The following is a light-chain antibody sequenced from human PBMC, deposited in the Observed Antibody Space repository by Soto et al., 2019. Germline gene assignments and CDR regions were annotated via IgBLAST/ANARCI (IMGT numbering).Light chain of an antibody. J-gene: IGKJ1*01. V-gene: IGKV1-27*01. CDR1: QGSNSY. CDR2: AAS. Sequence: DVQLTQSPSSLSASVGDRISITCRASQGSNSYVAWYQQKPGRSPTILNYAASTLESGVPSRFSGSGADTDFTLTISGLQHEDAGIYYCQNYKSLSRRFGRAFGQGTKVEIK. CDR3: QNYKSLSRRFGRA.